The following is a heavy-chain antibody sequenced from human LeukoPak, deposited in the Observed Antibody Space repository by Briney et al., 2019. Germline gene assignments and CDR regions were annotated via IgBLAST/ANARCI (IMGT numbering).Heavy chain of an antibody. CDR1: GGSIASSTYY. Sequence: SETLSLTCTVSGGSIASSTYYWSWIRQHPGKGLEWIGYIYYSGSTYYNPSLKSRVTISVDTSKNQFSLKLSSVTAADTAVYYCARDSVTGTTGHFDYWGQGTLVTVSS. CDR3: ARDSVTGTTGHFDY. J-gene: IGHJ4*02. V-gene: IGHV4-31*03. CDR2: IYYSGST. D-gene: IGHD1-7*01.